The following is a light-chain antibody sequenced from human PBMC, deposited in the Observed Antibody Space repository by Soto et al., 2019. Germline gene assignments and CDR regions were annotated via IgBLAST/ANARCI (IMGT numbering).Light chain of an antibody. CDR2: LGS. CDR1: QSLLHSNGYNY. V-gene: IGKV2-28*01. CDR3: MQALQTLLT. J-gene: IGKJ2*01. Sequence: DIVMTQSPLSLPVTPGEPASISCRSSQSLLHSNGYNYLDWYLQKPGQSPQLLIYLGSNRASGVPYRFSGIVSGTDFTLKISSVGAEDVGVYYCMQALQTLLTFGQGTKLEIK.